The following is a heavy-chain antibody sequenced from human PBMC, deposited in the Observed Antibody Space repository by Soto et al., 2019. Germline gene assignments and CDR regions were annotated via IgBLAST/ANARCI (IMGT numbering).Heavy chain of an antibody. J-gene: IGHJ4*02. Sequence: PSETLSRTCTVSGGSFKRGSYSWSWIRQPPGKGLEWIGYVYHTGRTSYNPSLKSRVSISMDTSKNQFSLNLDSVTAADTAVYFCARDFAYFDSWGQGTLVTVSS. D-gene: IGHD3-3*01. V-gene: IGHV4-61*01. CDR3: ARDFAYFDS. CDR1: GGSFKRGSYS. CDR2: VYHTGRT.